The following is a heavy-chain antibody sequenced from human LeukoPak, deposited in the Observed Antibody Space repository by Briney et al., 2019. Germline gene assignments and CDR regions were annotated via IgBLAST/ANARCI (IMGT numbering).Heavy chain of an antibody. CDR1: GFTSTNAW. D-gene: IGHD3-10*01. V-gene: IGHV3-15*01. Sequence: GGSLRLSCAASGFTSTNAWMSWVRQAPGKGLEWVGRIKSKTDRGTTDYGAPVKGRFTISRDDSTNTLYLQMNSLKTEDTAVYYCSTLVYGSGSYDYWGQGTLVTVSS. J-gene: IGHJ4*02. CDR3: STLVYGSGSYDY. CDR2: IKSKTDRGTT.